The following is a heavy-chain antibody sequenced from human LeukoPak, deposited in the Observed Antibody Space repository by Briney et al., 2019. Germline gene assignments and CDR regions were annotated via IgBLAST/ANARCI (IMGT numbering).Heavy chain of an antibody. D-gene: IGHD3-3*01. J-gene: IGHJ4*02. Sequence: GGSLTLSCAASGFTFSSYAMSGVRQAPGKGLEWVSAMSGSGGSTYYADSVKGRFTLPRDNSKNTLYLQMNTLRAEETAVYYCAKEPGPTYYDFWSGYIDYWGQGTLVTVSS. CDR2: MSGSGGST. CDR1: GFTFSSYA. V-gene: IGHV3-23*01. CDR3: AKEPGPTYYDFWSGYIDY.